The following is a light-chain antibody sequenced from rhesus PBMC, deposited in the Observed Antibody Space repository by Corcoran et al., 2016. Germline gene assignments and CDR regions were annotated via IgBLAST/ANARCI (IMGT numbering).Light chain of an antibody. Sequence: QAALTQPRSVSGSPGQSVTIYCTGTSSDIVGYNYVSWYQQHPGTAPKLMIYAVSKRPSGVSDRFSGSKSGNTASLTISGLQAEDEADYYCSSYAGSNTFIFGAGTRLTVL. CDR2: AVS. CDR3: SSYAGSNTFI. J-gene: IGLJ1*01. V-gene: IGLV2-32*02. CDR1: SSDIVGYNY.